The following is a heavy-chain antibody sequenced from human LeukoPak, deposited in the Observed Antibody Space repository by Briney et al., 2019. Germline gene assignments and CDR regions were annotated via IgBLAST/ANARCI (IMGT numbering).Heavy chain of an antibody. Sequence: SETLSLTWTAPGGSISVSYWSWIRQPPGKGLEWIAYMYNSGSTNYNPSLKSRVTISIDTSKNQFSLKLSSLTAADTAIYYCARGIESYGDYGYWGQGILVSVSS. J-gene: IGHJ4*02. D-gene: IGHD4-17*01. V-gene: IGHV4-59*01. CDR1: GGSISVSY. CDR3: ARGIESYGDYGY. CDR2: MYNSGST.